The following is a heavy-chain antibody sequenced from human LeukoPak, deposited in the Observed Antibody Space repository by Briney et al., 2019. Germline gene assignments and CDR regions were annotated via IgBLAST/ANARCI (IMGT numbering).Heavy chain of an antibody. CDR2: IKEDGSEK. CDR1: GFTFDSYW. CDR3: AREIGSAARGR. Sequence: GGSLRLSCAASGFTFDSYWMSWVRQAPGKGLEWVANIKEDGSEKYYVDSVKGRFTISRDNAKNTVYLQMNSLRAEDTAVYYCAREIGSAARGRWGQGTLVTVSS. V-gene: IGHV3-7*05. D-gene: IGHD6-13*01. J-gene: IGHJ4*02.